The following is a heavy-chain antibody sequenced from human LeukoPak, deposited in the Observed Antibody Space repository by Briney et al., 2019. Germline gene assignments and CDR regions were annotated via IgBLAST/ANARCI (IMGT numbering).Heavy chain of an antibody. CDR2: IYSDGRT. J-gene: IGHJ3*02. D-gene: IGHD3-22*01. V-gene: IGHV3-53*01. CDR1: GFTFSSYA. Sequence: GGSLRLSCAASGFTFSSYAMSWVRQAPGKGLEWVSLIYSDGRTYYADSVKGRCTISRDGSKSTLYLQMNSLRVEDTAVYYCARGLFLSGYLDAFDIWGQGTVVTVSS. CDR3: ARGLFLSGYLDAFDI.